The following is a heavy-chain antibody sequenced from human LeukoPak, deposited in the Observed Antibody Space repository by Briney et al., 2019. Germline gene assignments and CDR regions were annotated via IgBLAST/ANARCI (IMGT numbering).Heavy chain of an antibody. CDR3: AKDLSYGAGQYYFDY. V-gene: IGHV3-30*18. CDR1: GFTFSSYG. D-gene: IGHD4-17*01. J-gene: IGHJ4*02. CDR2: ISYDGSNK. Sequence: GGSLRLSCAASGFTFSSYGMHWVRPAPGKGLEWVAVISYDGSNKYYADSVKGRFTISRDNSKNTLYLQMNSLRAEDTAVYYCAKDLSYGAGQYYFDYWGQGTLVTVSS.